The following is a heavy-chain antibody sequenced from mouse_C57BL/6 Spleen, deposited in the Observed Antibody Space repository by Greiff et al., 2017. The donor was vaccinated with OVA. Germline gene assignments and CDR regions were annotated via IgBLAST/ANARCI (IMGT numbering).Heavy chain of an antibody. Sequence: EVKLVESGPELVKPGASVKMSCKASGYTFTDYNMHWVKQSHGKSLEWIGYINPNNGGTSYNQKFKGKATLTVNKSSSTAYMELRSLTSEDSAVYYCARAHYYYGSSPDYWGQGTTLTVSS. J-gene: IGHJ2*01. D-gene: IGHD1-1*01. CDR1: GYTFTDYN. CDR2: INPNNGGT. V-gene: IGHV1-22*01. CDR3: ARAHYYYGSSPDY.